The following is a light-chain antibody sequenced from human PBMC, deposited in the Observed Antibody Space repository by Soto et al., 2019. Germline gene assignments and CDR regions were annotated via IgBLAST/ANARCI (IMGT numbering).Light chain of an antibody. CDR1: QSVSIL. CDR3: QQYGSSPPWT. Sequence: IVLKQSPGTLSLSPGERATLSCRASQSVSILLAWDQQKPGQAQRLLIYGASSTATGIPDRFSGSVSGTDLTLTISGLEPEDFAVYYCQQYGSSPPWTFGQGTKVDIK. V-gene: IGKV3-20*01. CDR2: GAS. J-gene: IGKJ1*01.